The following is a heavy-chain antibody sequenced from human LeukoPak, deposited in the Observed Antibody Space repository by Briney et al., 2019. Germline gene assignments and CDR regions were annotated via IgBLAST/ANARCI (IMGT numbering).Heavy chain of an antibody. CDR2: IYHSGST. V-gene: IGHV4-59*11. CDR3: ASSAGTAPTNFDY. J-gene: IGHJ4*02. CDR1: GGSISSHY. Sequence: PSETLSLTCTVSGGSISSHYWSWIRQPPGKGLEWIGYIYHSGSTNYNPSLKSRVTISVDTSKNQFSLKLSSVSAADTAVYYCASSAGTAPTNFDYWGQGTLVTVSS. D-gene: IGHD1-1*01.